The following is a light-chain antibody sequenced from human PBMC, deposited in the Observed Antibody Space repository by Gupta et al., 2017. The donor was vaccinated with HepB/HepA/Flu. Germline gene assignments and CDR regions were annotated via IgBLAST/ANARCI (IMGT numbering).Light chain of an antibody. J-gene: IGLJ2*01. Sequence: DVSNRPSGVSNRFSGSKSGNTASLTISGLQAEDEADYYCSSYTSSSTLVFGRGTKLTVL. CDR3: SSYTSSSTLV. V-gene: IGLV2-14*03. CDR2: DVS.